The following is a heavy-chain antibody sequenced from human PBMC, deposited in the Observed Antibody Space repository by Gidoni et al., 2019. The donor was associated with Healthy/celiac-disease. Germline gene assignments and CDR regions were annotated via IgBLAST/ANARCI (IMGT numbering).Heavy chain of an antibody. CDR1: GVTFSSYS. D-gene: IGHD6-6*01. J-gene: IGHJ4*02. V-gene: IGHV3-21*01. CDR2: ISSSSSYI. Sequence: EVQLGESGGGLVKPGGALILSCEAAGVTFSSYSMKWVRQTPGKGLDCVSSISSSSSYIYYADSVNGRFTISRDNAKNSLYLQMTSLRAEDTAVYYCASRKLAAPAVRRDIDYWGQGTLVTVSS. CDR3: ASRKLAAPAVRRDIDY.